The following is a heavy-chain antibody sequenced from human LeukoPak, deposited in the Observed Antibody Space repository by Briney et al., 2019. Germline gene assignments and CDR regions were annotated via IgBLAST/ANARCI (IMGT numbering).Heavy chain of an antibody. D-gene: IGHD3-22*01. J-gene: IGHJ5*02. CDR2: IIPIFGTA. V-gene: IGHV1-69*05. CDR1: GGTFSSYA. Sequence: ASVKVSCKASGGTFSSYAISWVRQAPGQGLEWMGGIIPIFGTANYAQKFQGRVTITTDESTSTAYMELITLTSEGTAVYYCATETFYYDPSGHYYPTYSDPWGQGTLVTVSS. CDR3: ATETFYYDPSGHYYPTYSDP.